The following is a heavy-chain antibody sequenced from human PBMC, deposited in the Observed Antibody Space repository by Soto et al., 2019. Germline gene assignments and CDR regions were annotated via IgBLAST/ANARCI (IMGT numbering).Heavy chain of an antibody. CDR3: ARGDEDIVATISGPAYYYGMDV. CDR2: ISYDGSNK. V-gene: IGHV3-30-3*01. J-gene: IGHJ6*02. CDR1: GFTFSSYA. Sequence: PRLSCAASGFTFSSYAMHWVRQAPGKGLEWVAVISYDGSNKYYADSVKGRFTISRDNSKNTLYLQMNSLRAEDTAVYYCARGDEDIVATISGPAYYYGMDVWGQGTTVTVSS. D-gene: IGHD5-12*01.